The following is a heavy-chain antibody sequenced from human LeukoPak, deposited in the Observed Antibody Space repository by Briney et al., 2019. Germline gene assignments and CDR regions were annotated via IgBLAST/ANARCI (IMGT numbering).Heavy chain of an antibody. CDR2: ISYDGSNK. CDR3: ARDGLGYCSSTSCYSGMDV. V-gene: IGHV3-30-3*01. Sequence: GRSLRLSCVASGFTFSSYAMHWVRQAPGKGLEWVAVISYDGSNKYYADSVKGRFTISRDNSKNTLYLQMNSLRAEDTAVYYCARDGLGYCSSTSCYSGMDVWGQGTTVTVSS. D-gene: IGHD2-2*02. CDR1: GFTFSSYA. J-gene: IGHJ6*02.